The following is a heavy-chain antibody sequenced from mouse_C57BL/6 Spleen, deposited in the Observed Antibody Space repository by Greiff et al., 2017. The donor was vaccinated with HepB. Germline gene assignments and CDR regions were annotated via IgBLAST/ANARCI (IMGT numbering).Heavy chain of an antibody. Sequence: EVKLVESGGGLVKPGGSLKLSCAASGFTFSDYGMHWVRQAPEKGLEWVAYISSGSSTIYYADTVKGRFTISRDNARNTLFLQMTSLRSEDTAMYYCARMETALYYYAMDYWGQGTSVTVSS. CDR3: ARMETALYYYAMDY. D-gene: IGHD3-2*01. J-gene: IGHJ4*01. CDR2: ISSGSSTI. V-gene: IGHV5-17*01. CDR1: GFTFSDYG.